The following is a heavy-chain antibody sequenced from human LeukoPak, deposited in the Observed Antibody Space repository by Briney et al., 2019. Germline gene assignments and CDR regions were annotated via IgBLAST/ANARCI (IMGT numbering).Heavy chain of an antibody. CDR1: GFTFSSYW. J-gene: IGHJ4*02. D-gene: IGHD6-13*01. CDR2: IKQDGSEK. V-gene: IGHV3-7*01. Sequence: PGGSLRLSCAASGFTFSSYWMSWVRQAPGKGLEWVANIKQDGSEKYYVDSVKGRFTISRDNAKNSLYLQMNSLRAEDTAVYYCAGGYSSSWFPARGNFHPDDYWGQGTLVTVSS. CDR3: AGGYSSSWFPARGNFHPDDY.